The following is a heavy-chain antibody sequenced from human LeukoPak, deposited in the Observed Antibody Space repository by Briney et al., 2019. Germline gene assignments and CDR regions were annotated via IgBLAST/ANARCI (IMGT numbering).Heavy chain of an antibody. CDR2: ISGSGGST. V-gene: IGHV3-23*01. D-gene: IGHD2/OR15-2a*01. CDR1: GFTFSSYA. J-gene: IGHJ5*02. CDR3: AQGKNSVLENWFDP. Sequence: PGGSLRLSCAVSGFTFSSYAMSWVRQAPGKGLEWVSAISGSGGSTYYADSVKGRFTISRDNSKNTLYLQMNSLRAEDTAVYYCAQGKNSVLENWFDPWGQGTLVTVSS.